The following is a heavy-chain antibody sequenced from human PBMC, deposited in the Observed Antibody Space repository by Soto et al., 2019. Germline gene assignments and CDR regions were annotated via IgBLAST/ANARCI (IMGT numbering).Heavy chain of an antibody. CDR2: IYYSGST. J-gene: IGHJ4*02. CDR3: AREPAYSSSWEYYFDY. CDR1: GGSISSGDYY. D-gene: IGHD6-13*01. Sequence: QVQLQESGPGLVKPSQTLSLTCTVSGGSISSGDYYWSWIRQPPGKGLEWIGYIYYSGSTYSNPSLKSRVTISVDTSKNQFSLKLSSVTAADTAVYYCAREPAYSSSWEYYFDYWGQGTLVTVSS. V-gene: IGHV4-30-4*01.